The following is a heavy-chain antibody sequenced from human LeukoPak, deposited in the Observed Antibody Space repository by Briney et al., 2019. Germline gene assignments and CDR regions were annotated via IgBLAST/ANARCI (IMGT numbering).Heavy chain of an antibody. V-gene: IGHV4-31*03. D-gene: IGHD3-22*01. CDR2: IYYNGDT. CDR3: ARALNYYDSSGYS. J-gene: IGHJ4*02. Sequence: SQTLSLICSVSGGGINSGGYYWSWIRQFPGKGLEWVGYIYYNGDTHYNPALKTRVDMSVYTSKNQFSLQLSHVTAADPAVYYCARALNYYDSSGYSWRQGILVTVSS. CDR1: GGGINSGGYY.